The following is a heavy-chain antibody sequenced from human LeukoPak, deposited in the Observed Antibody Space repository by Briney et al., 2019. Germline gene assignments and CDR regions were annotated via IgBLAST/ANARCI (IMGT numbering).Heavy chain of an antibody. CDR2: INTNTGNP. J-gene: IGHJ4*02. Sequence: ASVNVSCKASGYTFTTYALNWVRQAPGQGLEWMGWINTNTGNPTYAQGFTGRFVFSLDTSVSTAYLQISSLKAEDTAVYYCARGGWLPYPGRYFDYWGQGTLVTVSS. CDR1: GYTFTTYA. CDR3: ARGGWLPYPGRYFDY. D-gene: IGHD5-18*01. V-gene: IGHV7-4-1*02.